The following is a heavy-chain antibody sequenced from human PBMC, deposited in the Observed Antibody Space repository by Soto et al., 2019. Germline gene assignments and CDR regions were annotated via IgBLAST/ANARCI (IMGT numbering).Heavy chain of an antibody. CDR1: GGTFSSYT. Sequence: QVQLVQSGAEVKKPGSSVKVSCKASGGTFSSYTISWVRQAPGQGLEWMGSIIPILGIANDAQKFQGRVTITADKSTSTDYMELRRLRSEDTAVYYCATDRYYGSGSYFGQGGWCDTWGQGTLVTVSS. V-gene: IGHV1-69*08. CDR3: ATDRYYGSGSYFGQGGWCDT. J-gene: IGHJ5*02. D-gene: IGHD3-10*01. CDR2: IIPILGIA.